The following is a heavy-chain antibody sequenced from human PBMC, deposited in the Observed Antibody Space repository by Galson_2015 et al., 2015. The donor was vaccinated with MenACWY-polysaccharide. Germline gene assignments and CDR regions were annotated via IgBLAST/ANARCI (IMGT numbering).Heavy chain of an antibody. CDR2: IKDDESEK. Sequence: SPRLSCAASGFTFSSYWMSWVRQAPGKGLEWVANIKDDESEKYYVDSVKGRFTISRDNANNSLYLEMNSLRAEDTAVYYCARAWEVPSAHYFDHWGQGRLVTVSS. J-gene: IGHJ4*02. V-gene: IGHV3-7*03. CDR1: GFTFSSYW. CDR3: ARAWEVPSAHYFDH. D-gene: IGHD1-26*01.